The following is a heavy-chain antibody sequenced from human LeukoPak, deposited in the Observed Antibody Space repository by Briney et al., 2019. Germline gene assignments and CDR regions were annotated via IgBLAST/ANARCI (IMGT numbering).Heavy chain of an antibody. Sequence: PGGSLRLSCAASGLTVSSNYMSWVRQAPGKGLEWVSVIYSGGSTYYADSVKGRFTISRDNSKNTLYLQMNSLRDEDTAVYYCAKGAKRVVGATTHWFDPWGQGTLVTVSS. D-gene: IGHD1-26*01. V-gene: IGHV3-66*01. CDR3: AKGAKRVVGATTHWFDP. CDR1: GLTVSSNY. CDR2: IYSGGST. J-gene: IGHJ5*02.